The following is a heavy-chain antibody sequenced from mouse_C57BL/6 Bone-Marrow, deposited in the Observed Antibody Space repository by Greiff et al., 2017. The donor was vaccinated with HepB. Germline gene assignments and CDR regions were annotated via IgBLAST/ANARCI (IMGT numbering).Heavy chain of an antibody. D-gene: IGHD1-1*01. J-gene: IGHJ1*03. V-gene: IGHV1-18*01. Sequence: EVQLQQSGPELVKPGASVKIPCKASGYTFTDYNMDWVKQSHGKSLEWIGEINPNNGGTIYNQKFKGKATLTVDKSSSTAYMELRSLTSEDTAVYYCAFYGSSYGYFDVWGTGTTVTVSS. CDR3: AFYGSSYGYFDV. CDR1: GYTFTDYN. CDR2: INPNNGGT.